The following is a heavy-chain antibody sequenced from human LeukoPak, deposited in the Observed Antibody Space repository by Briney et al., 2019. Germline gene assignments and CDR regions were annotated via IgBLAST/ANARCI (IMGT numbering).Heavy chain of an antibody. Sequence: GGSLRLSCAASGFSFSTHGMHWVRQAPGKGLEWVSYISSSSSTIYYADSVKGRFTISRDNAKNSPYLQMNSLRAEDTAVYYCARERLVGASEPDAFDIWGQGTMVTVSS. V-gene: IGHV3-48*01. D-gene: IGHD1-26*01. J-gene: IGHJ3*02. CDR1: GFSFSTHG. CDR2: ISSSSSTI. CDR3: ARERLVGASEPDAFDI.